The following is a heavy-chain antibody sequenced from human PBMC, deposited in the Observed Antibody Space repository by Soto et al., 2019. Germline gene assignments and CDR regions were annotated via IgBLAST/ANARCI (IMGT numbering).Heavy chain of an antibody. D-gene: IGHD2-21*02. J-gene: IGHJ4*02. Sequence: TLSLTCAVSVASVSRGTDSWSWILQPPGRALEWVGYIYNDGRTYYNPSLKSRVTISRDRSKNQFSLNLNSVTAADTAVYYCARQRTTVVTQAYFDHWGQGALVTVSS. CDR3: ARQRTTVVTQAYFDH. CDR2: IYNDGRT. V-gene: IGHV4-30-2*01. CDR1: VASVSRGTDS.